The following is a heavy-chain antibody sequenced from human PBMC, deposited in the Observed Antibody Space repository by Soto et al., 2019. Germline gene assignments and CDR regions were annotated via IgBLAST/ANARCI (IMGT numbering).Heavy chain of an antibody. CDR3: AQDLRYSGGSDYYHYGMDV. D-gene: IGHD1-26*01. V-gene: IGHV3-43*01. J-gene: IGHJ6*02. CDR1: GFTFDDFA. Sequence: EVRLVESGGVVVQPGGSLRLSCAASGFTFDDFAMHWVRQVPGKGLEWVSLITWDGHKTYYADSVKGRFTISRDNNKISLFLQMTSLTSEDTALYYCAQDLRYSGGSDYYHYGMDVWGQGTTVTVSS. CDR2: ITWDGHKT.